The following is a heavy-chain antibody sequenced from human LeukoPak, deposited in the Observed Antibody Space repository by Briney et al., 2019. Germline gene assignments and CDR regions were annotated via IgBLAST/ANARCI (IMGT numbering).Heavy chain of an antibody. Sequence: SETLSLTCTVSGGSISSYFWSWIRQPPGKGLEWIGYIYYSGSTKYNPSLQSRVTMSVETSKNQFSLRLTSVTPADTAVYYCARVGRYCSGGSCYGENWFDPWGQGTLVTVSS. CDR3: ARVGRYCSGGSCYGENWFDP. V-gene: IGHV4-59*01. D-gene: IGHD2-15*01. J-gene: IGHJ5*02. CDR1: GGSISSYF. CDR2: IYYSGST.